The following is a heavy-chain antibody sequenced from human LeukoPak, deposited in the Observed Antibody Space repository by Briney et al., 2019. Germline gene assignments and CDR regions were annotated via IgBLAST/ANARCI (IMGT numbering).Heavy chain of an antibody. CDR2: ISAYDGNT. J-gene: IGHJ5*02. CDR3: ARDPIAVAGINWFDP. Sequence: ASVKVSCKTSGYTFSNYGISWMRQAPGQGLEWLGWISAYDGNTNYAQKFQGRVSMTTDTSTSTAYMELRSLRSDDTAVYYCARDPIAVAGINWFDPWGQGTLDTVSS. CDR1: GYTFSNYG. V-gene: IGHV1-18*01. D-gene: IGHD6-19*01.